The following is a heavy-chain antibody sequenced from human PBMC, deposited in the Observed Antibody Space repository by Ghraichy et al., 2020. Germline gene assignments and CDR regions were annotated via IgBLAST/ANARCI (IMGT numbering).Heavy chain of an antibody. V-gene: IGHV4-4*07. CDR3: AANYGVNSWLDP. CDR1: GGSISSYY. Sequence: ESLNISCTVSGGSISSYYGSWIRQPAGKGLEWIGRIYNDGITNYNPALQSRVTMSVDTSKNQYSLKLRSVTAVDTAVYYCAANYGVNSWLDPWGQGTLVTVSS. D-gene: IGHD4-23*01. CDR2: IYNDGIT. J-gene: IGHJ5*02.